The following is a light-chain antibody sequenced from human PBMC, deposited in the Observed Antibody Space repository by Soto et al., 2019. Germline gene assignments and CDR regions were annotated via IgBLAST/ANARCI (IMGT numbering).Light chain of an antibody. V-gene: IGKV3-20*01. CDR2: GTS. CDR3: QQSYSTPQT. J-gene: IGKJ1*01. Sequence: DIVLTQSPGTLSLSPGERATLSCRASQSVTSNYLAWYQQKPGQAPRLLMYGTSSRATGIPDRFSGSGSGTDFTLTISSLEPEDFATYYCQQSYSTPQTFGQGTKVDSK. CDR1: QSVTSNY.